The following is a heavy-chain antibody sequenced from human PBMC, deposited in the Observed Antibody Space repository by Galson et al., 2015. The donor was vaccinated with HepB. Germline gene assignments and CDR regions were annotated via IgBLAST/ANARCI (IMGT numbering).Heavy chain of an antibody. CDR2: ISSNSSYT. D-gene: IGHD6-13*01. Sequence: SLRLSCAASGFTFSDYYMSWIRQAPGKGLEWVSYISSNSSYTDYADSVKGRFTISRDNAKNSLYLQMNSLRAEDTAVYYCARDYSAAALERYGMDVWGQGTLVTLSS. J-gene: IGHJ6*02. V-gene: IGHV3-11*06. CDR3: ARDYSAAALERYGMDV. CDR1: GFTFSDYY.